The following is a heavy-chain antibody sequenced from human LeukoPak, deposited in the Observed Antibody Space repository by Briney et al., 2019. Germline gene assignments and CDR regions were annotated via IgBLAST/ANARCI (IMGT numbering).Heavy chain of an antibody. J-gene: IGHJ4*02. D-gene: IGHD1-26*01. Sequence: SETLSLTCTVSDTSINTYYWSWIRQPPGKGLEWIGSIYYSGSTYYNPSLKSRVTISVDTSKNQFSLKLSSVTAADTAVYYCARMPTKEILDYWGQGTLVTVSS. CDR3: ARMPTKEILDY. CDR2: IYYSGST. V-gene: IGHV4-39*07. CDR1: DTSINTYY.